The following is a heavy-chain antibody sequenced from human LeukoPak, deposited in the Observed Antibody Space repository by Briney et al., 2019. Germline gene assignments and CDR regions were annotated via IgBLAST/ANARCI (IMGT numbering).Heavy chain of an antibody. J-gene: IGHJ5*02. Sequence: SETLSLTCTVSGGSISSYYWSWIRQPPGKGLEWIGYIYYSGSTNYNPSPKSRVTISVDTSKNQFPLKLSSVTAADTAVYYCARYFGGYYGSGSYLGYNWFDPWGQGTLVTVSS. CDR3: ARYFGGYYGSGSYLGYNWFDP. CDR2: IYYSGST. D-gene: IGHD3-10*01. CDR1: GGSISSYY. V-gene: IGHV4-59*08.